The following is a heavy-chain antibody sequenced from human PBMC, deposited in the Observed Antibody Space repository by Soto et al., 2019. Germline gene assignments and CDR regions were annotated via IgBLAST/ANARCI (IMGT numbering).Heavy chain of an antibody. J-gene: IGHJ4*02. CDR3: ARHTTVYFDRTGPRDYFDS. Sequence: PWGCMRLPCGASGCRFSSNDMTWGRRAPQKSMEWASGITGCGGITDYADSVKGQFTISRDNSRNTLYLQMNYLRVEETAVYFCARHTTVYFDRTGPRDYFDSWGQGTLVIVSS. D-gene: IGHD3-22*01. V-gene: IGHV3-23*01. CDR1: GCRFSSND. CDR2: ITGCGGIT.